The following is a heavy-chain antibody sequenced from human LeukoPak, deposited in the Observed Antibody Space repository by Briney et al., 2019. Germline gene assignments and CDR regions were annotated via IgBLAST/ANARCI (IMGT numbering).Heavy chain of an antibody. D-gene: IGHD5-18*01. CDR1: GGTFSSYA. J-gene: IGHJ4*02. CDR3: ARVGEGGYSYGFDY. CDR2: IIPIFGTA. Sequence: SVKVSCKASGGTFSSYAISWVRQAPGQGLEWMGGIIPIFGTANYAQKFQGRVTITADKSTSTAYMELSSLRSEDTAVYYCARVGEGGYSYGFDYWGQGTLVTVSS. V-gene: IGHV1-69*06.